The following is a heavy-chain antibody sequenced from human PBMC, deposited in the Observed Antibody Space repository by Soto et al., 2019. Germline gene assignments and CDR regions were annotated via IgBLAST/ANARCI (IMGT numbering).Heavy chain of an antibody. CDR1: GGSFSTYY. V-gene: IGHV4-34*01. CDR2: INHSGST. CDR3: AGSPGDAFDI. J-gene: IGHJ3*02. Sequence: QVQLQQWGAGLFKPSETLSLTCAVYGGSFSTYYWSWIRQPPGKGLEWIAEINHSGSTNYNPSLKSRVTISVDTSNNQFSLNLSSVAAADTAVYYCAGSPGDAFDIWGQGTMVTVSS.